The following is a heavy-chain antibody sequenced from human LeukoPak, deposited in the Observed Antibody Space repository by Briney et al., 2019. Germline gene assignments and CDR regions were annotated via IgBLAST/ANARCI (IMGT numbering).Heavy chain of an antibody. J-gene: IGHJ6*02. CDR3: ARDQQNYGSGSYSADYYYGMDV. CDR2: ISYDGSKK. CDR1: GFTFSNYA. Sequence: HAGGSLRLSCAASGFTFSNYAMHWVRQAPGKGPEWVAVISYDGSKKYHADSVKGRFTISRDNSKNTLDLQMNSLRAEDTAVYYCARDQQNYGSGSYSADYYYGMDVWGQGTTVTVSS. D-gene: IGHD3-10*01. V-gene: IGHV3-30-3*01.